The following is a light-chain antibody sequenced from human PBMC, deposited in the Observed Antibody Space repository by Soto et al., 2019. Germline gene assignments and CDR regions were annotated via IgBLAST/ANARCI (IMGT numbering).Light chain of an antibody. CDR2: EVS. CDR1: SSDVGSYNR. V-gene: IGLV2-18*02. J-gene: IGLJ2*01. Sequence: QSVLTQPPSVSGSPGQSVTMSCTGTSSDVGSYNRVSWYQQPPGTAPKLMIYEVSNRPSGVPDRFSGSKSGNTASLTISGLQAEDEADYYCSSYTSSSTFVFGGGT. CDR3: SSYTSSSTFV.